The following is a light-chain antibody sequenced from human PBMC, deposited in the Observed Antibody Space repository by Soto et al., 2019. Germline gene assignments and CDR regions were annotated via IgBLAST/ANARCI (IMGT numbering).Light chain of an antibody. CDR3: QQYGGSPRYT. Sequence: EIVLTQSPGTLSLPPGERATLSCRASQSVSSNYLNWYQHKPGQAPRHLIYGASSRATGIPDRFSGSGSGTDFTLTISRLETEDFAVYYCQQYGGSPRYTFGQGTKLEIK. CDR1: QSVSSNY. J-gene: IGKJ2*01. V-gene: IGKV3-20*01. CDR2: GAS.